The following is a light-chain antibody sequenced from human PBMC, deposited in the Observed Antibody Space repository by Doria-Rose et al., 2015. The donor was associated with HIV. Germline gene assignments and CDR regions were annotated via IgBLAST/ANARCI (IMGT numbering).Light chain of an antibody. Sequence: EIVLTQSPGTLSLSPGERATLSCRASQSFSSTYLAWYQQKPGQAPSLLIYDESTRATGITDRFSASGSGTDFTLTINRLEPEDFAPYYCHQYGTSWTFGQGTKAEI. CDR1: QSFSSTY. CDR2: DES. V-gene: IGKV3-20*01. CDR3: HQYGTSWT. J-gene: IGKJ1*01.